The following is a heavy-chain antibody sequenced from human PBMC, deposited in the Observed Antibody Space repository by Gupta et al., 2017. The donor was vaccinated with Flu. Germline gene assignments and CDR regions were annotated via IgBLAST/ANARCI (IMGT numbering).Heavy chain of an antibody. D-gene: IGHD3-3*01. CDR1: GFIFSNYW. Sequence: EVQLVESGGGLVQPGGSLRLSCAASGFIFSNYWMTWVRQAPGKGLEWVANIKKDGSEEYYVDSVKGRVTISRDNARISVFLQMNSLRAEDTAVYYCARGADYDFWSGYYTDLYYDLWGRGTPVTVSS. J-gene: IGHJ2*01. CDR2: IKKDGSEE. V-gene: IGHV3-7*04. CDR3: ARGADYDFWSGYYTDLYYDL.